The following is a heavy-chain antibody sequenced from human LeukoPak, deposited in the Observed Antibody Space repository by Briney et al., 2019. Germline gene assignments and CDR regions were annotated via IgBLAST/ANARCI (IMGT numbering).Heavy chain of an antibody. D-gene: IGHD3-10*01. CDR2: LSVSGT. V-gene: IGHV3-23*01. CDR1: GFTFSNAW. J-gene: IGHJ5*02. Sequence: GGSLRLSCAASGFTFSNAWMSWVRQAPGKGLEWVSALSVSGTYYIDSVKGRFTISRDNSKNTLYLLMNSLRVEDTAVYYCAKHSGRGSGSSPGSWAQGTLVTVSS. CDR3: AKHSGRGSGSSPGS.